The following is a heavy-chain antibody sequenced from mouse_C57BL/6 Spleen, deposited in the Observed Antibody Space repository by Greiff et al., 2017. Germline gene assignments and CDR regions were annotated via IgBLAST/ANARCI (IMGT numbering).Heavy chain of an antibody. V-gene: IGHV1-52*01. CDR3: ARGGIYYGYDGRDWYFDV. CDR2: IDPSDSET. D-gene: IGHD2-2*01. Sequence: QVQLKQPGAELVRPGSSVKLSCKASGYTFTSYWMHWVKQRPIQGLEWIGNIDPSDSETHYNQKFKDKATLTVDKSSSTAYMQLSSLTSEDSAVYYCARGGIYYGYDGRDWYFDVWGTGTTVTVSS. CDR1: GYTFTSYW. J-gene: IGHJ1*03.